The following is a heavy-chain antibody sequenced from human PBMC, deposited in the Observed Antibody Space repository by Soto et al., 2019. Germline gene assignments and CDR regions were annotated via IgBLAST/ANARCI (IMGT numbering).Heavy chain of an antibody. V-gene: IGHV4-59*01. CDR2: IYDSGSP. Sequence: SETLSLTCTISGGSISVYYWSWIRQSPGQGLEWIGYIYDSGSPYYNPSLKTRGTISADTSKNQISLKLTSATAADTAVYFCARGVGSSPPRYWGRGTLVTVSS. CDR1: GGSISVYY. D-gene: IGHD3-9*01. J-gene: IGHJ4*02. CDR3: ARGVGSSPPRY.